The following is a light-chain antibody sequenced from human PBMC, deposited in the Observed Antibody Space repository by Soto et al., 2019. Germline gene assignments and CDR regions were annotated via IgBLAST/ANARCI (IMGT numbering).Light chain of an antibody. V-gene: IGLV2-8*01. CDR1: SSDVGGYNY. CDR3: SSYAGSNNYV. Sequence: QSALTQPPSASGSPGQSVTISCTGTSSDVGGYNYVSWYQQHPGKAPKLMIYEVSKRPSGVPDRFSGSKSGNTDSLTVSGLQAEDEADYYCSSYAGSNNYVFGTGTKVTVL. CDR2: EVS. J-gene: IGLJ1*01.